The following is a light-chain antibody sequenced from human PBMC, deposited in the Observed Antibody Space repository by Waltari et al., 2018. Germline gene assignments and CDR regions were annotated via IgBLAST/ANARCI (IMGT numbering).Light chain of an antibody. CDR1: QTISSY. V-gene: IGKV1-39*01. CDR2: VAS. J-gene: IGKJ2*01. Sequence: DIQMTQSPSSLSASVGDRVTITCRASQTISSYLNWYQQRPGKPPTLLIYVASSLQTGVPSRFSGSGSGTDFTLTINCLQPEDFATYYCQQSYSTPYTFGQGTTLEVK. CDR3: QQSYSTPYT.